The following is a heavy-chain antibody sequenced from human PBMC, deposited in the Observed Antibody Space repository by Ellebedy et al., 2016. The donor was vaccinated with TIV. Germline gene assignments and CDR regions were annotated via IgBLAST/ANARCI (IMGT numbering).Heavy chain of an antibody. V-gene: IGHV4-59*08. CDR3: ARLYSSGWYDY. CDR1: GGSISSYY. CDR2: IYYSGST. Sequence: MPSETLSLTCTVSGGSISSYYWSWIRQPPGKGLEWIGYIYYSGSTNYNPSLKSRVTISVDTSKNQFSLKLSSVTAADTAVYYCARLYSSGWYDYWGQGTLVTVSS. D-gene: IGHD6-19*01. J-gene: IGHJ4*02.